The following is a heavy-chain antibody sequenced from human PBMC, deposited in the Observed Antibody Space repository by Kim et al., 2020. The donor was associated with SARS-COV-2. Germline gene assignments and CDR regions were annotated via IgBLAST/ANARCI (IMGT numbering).Heavy chain of an antibody. CDR2: IYYSGST. V-gene: IGHV4-59*08. CDR3: AIAADPSSLFDY. J-gene: IGHJ4*02. Sequence: SETLSLTCTVSGGSISSYYWSWIRQPPGKGLEWIGYIYYSGSTNYNPSLKSRGTISVDTSKNQFSLKLSSVPAADTAAYYCAIAADPSSLFDYLGQGTLV. D-gene: IGHD6-13*01. CDR1: GGSISSYY.